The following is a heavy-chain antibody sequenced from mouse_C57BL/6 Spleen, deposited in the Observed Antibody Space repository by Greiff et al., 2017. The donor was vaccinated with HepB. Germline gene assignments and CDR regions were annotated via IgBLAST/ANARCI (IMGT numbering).Heavy chain of an antibody. CDR2: IYPGDGDT. V-gene: IGHV1-80*01. D-gene: IGHD1-1*01. J-gene: IGHJ2*01. CDR3: ARDYGSSLFDY. CDR1: GYAFSSYW. Sequence: VQLQQSGAELVKPGASVKISCKASGYAFSSYWMNWVKQRPGKGLEWIGQIYPGDGDTNYHGKFKGKATLTADKSASTGYMQLSSLTSEDSAVLFCARDYGSSLFDYWDQGTTLTVAS.